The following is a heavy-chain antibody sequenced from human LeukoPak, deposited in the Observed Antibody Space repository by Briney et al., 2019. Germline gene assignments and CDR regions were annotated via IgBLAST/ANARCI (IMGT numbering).Heavy chain of an antibody. D-gene: IGHD6-6*01. CDR2: TNPNSGGT. V-gene: IGHV1-2*02. CDR3: AREPIAARPYYYYYMDV. Sequence: GASVKVTCKASGYTFTGYYMHWVRQAPGQGLEWMGWTNPNSGGTNYAQKFQGRVTMTRDTSISTAYMELSRLRSDDTAVYYCAREPIAARPYYYYYMDVWGKGTTVTVSS. CDR1: GYTFTGYY. J-gene: IGHJ6*03.